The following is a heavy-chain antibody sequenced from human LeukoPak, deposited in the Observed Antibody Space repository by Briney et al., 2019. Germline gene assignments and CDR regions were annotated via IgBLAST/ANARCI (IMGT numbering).Heavy chain of an antibody. D-gene: IGHD1-7*01. Sequence: SVKVSCKASGHTFTSYDINWVRQATGQGLEWRGWMNPNSGNTGYAQKFQGRVTMTRNTSISTAYMELSSLRSEDTAVYYCARSGYNWNYGWFDPWGQGTLVTVSS. J-gene: IGHJ5*02. V-gene: IGHV1-8*01. CDR2: MNPNSGNT. CDR1: GHTFTSYD. CDR3: ARSGYNWNYGWFDP.